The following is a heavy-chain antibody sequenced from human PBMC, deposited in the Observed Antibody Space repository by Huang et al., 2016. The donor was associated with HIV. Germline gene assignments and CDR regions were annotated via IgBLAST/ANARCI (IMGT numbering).Heavy chain of an antibody. V-gene: IGHV1-3*01. Sequence: QVQLVQSGAEVKKPGASVKVSCKASGYIFTSYAIHWVRQAPGQGLEWMGGINGGNGKTEYSQKFQGRVTITRESSASTAYMELSSLRSEDTAVYYCAKDRKIYDFWSGYLGHWGQGTLVTVSS. D-gene: IGHD3-3*01. CDR3: AKDRKIYDFWSGYLGH. CDR2: INGGNGKT. J-gene: IGHJ4*02. CDR1: GYIFTSYA.